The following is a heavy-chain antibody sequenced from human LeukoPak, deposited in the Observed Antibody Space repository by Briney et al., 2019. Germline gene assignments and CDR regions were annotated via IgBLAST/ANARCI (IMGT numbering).Heavy chain of an antibody. CDR2: TNSNGAVI. J-gene: IGHJ4*02. V-gene: IGHV3-48*01. CDR3: ARDPDGDYDFDY. Sequence: GGSLRLFCAASEFSFNDYGINWVRRAPGKGLEWLSHTNSNGAVISYADSVKGRFTVSRDTAKSSLYLQMNGLRVEDTAIYFCARDPDGDYDFDYWGQGTLVTVSS. D-gene: IGHD4-17*01. CDR1: EFSFNDYG.